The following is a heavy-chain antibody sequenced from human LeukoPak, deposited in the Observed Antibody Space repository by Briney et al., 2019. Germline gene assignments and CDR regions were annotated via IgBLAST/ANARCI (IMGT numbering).Heavy chain of an antibody. Sequence: GGSLRLSCAASGFTFSSYWMSWVRQAPGKGLEWVANIKQDGSEKYYVDSVKGRFTISRDNAKNSLYLQMNSLRAEDTAVYYCARVVGYCSSTSCFWGDYYYGMDVWGQGATVNIS. CDR3: ARVVGYCSSTSCFWGDYYYGMDV. V-gene: IGHV3-7*03. CDR1: GFTFSSYW. J-gene: IGHJ6*02. CDR2: IKQDGSEK. D-gene: IGHD2-2*01.